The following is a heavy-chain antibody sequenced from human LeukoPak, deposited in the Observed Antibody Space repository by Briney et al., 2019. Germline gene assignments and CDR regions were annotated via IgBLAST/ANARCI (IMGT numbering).Heavy chain of an antibody. J-gene: IGHJ3*02. D-gene: IGHD2-2*01. CDR1: GFTFDDYA. CDR3: AKVPWGTRADSFDI. V-gene: IGHV3-9*01. Sequence: SLRLSCAASGFTFDDYAMHWVRQAPGKGLEWVSGISWNSGSIGYADSVKGRFTISRDNSKNTLYLQMSSLSAEDTAVYYCAKVPWGTRADSFDIWGQGTMVTVSS. CDR2: ISWNSGSI.